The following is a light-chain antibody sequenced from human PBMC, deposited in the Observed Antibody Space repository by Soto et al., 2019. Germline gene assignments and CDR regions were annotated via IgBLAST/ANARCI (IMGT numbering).Light chain of an antibody. V-gene: IGKV1-39*01. Sequence: DIQMTQSPSSLSASVGDRVTISCRTSQTVSNHLNWYQQKPGRAPQLLIYTASTLQSGVPSSFSGSGSGTDFTRTISSLQPEDFATYYCEQSYIVPRTFGQGTKV. CDR1: QTVSNH. J-gene: IGKJ1*01. CDR2: TAS. CDR3: EQSYIVPRT.